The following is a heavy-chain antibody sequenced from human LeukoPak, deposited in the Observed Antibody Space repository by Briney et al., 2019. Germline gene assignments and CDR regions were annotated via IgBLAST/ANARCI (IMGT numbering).Heavy chain of an antibody. CDR1: GFTFSSYG. D-gene: IGHD3-10*01. V-gene: IGHV3-30*02. CDR3: ARDRGYGSGSYLDY. CDR2: IRYDGSNK. Sequence: PGGSLRLSCAASGFTFSSYGMHWVRQAPGKELEWVAFIRYDGSNKYYADSVKGRFTISRDNSKNTLYLQMNSLRAEDTAVYYCARDRGYGSGSYLDYWGQGTLVTVSS. J-gene: IGHJ4*02.